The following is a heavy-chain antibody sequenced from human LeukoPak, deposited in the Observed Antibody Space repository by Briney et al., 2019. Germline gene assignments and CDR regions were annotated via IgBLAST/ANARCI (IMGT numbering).Heavy chain of an antibody. CDR2: IIPILGIA. V-gene: IGHV1-69*02. Sequence: SVKVSCKASGGTFSSYTISWVRQPPGQGLEWMGRIIPILGIANYAQKFQGRVTITADKSTSTAYMELSSLRSEDMAVYYCARAEVYYYGMDVWGQGTTVTVSS. J-gene: IGHJ6*02. CDR1: GGTFSSYT. CDR3: ARAEVYYYGMDV.